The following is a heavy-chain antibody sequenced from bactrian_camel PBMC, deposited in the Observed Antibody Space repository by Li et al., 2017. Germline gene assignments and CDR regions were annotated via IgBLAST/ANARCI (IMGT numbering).Heavy chain of an antibody. Sequence: VQLVESGGGSVQVGGSLRLSCVASGDTIGRYCMGWFRQIPGKEREGVAGIATGGGSAYYADSVKGRLTISQDNDKNTVYLQMNSLEPEDTAMYYCAADRRRYGGRCRDRDFDYWGQGTQVTVS. D-gene: IGHD6*01. CDR1: GDTIGRYC. J-gene: IGHJ6*01. CDR2: IATGGGSA. CDR3: AADRRRYGGRCRDRDFDY. V-gene: IGHV3S40*01.